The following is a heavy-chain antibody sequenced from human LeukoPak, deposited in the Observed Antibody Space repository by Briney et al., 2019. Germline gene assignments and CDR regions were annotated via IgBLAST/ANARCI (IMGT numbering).Heavy chain of an antibody. D-gene: IGHD1-26*01. J-gene: IGHJ5*02. Sequence: GGSLRLSCAASGFTFSSYAMHWVRQAPGKGLEWVAVISYGGSNKYYADSVKGRFTISRDNSKNTLYLQMNSLRAEDTAVYYCARDLLSQNWFDPWGQGTLVTVSS. V-gene: IGHV3-30*04. CDR1: GFTFSSYA. CDR2: ISYGGSNK. CDR3: ARDLLSQNWFDP.